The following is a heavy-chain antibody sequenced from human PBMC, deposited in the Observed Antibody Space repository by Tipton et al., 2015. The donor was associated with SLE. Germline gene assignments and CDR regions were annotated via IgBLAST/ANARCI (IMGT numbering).Heavy chain of an antibody. CDR2: INSDGSST. CDR3: ASPLFLGYCSGGSCYPGC. J-gene: IGHJ4*02. Sequence: SLRLSCAASGFTFSSYEMNWVRQAPGKGLVWVSRINSDGSSTSYADSVKGRFTISRDNAKNTLYLQMNSLRAEDTAVYYCASPLFLGYCSGGSCYPGCWGQGTLVTVSS. CDR1: GFTFSSYE. V-gene: IGHV3-74*01. D-gene: IGHD2-15*01.